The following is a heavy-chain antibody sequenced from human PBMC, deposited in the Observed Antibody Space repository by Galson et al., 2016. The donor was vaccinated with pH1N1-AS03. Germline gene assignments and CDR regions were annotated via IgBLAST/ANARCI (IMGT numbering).Heavy chain of an antibody. D-gene: IGHD2/OR15-2a*01. CDR3: TRDGTDTYFDFDF. CDR2: ITGVGVTM. Sequence: SLRLSCAASGFAFRSHSMNWVRQAPGKGLEWISYITGVGVTMYGDSVRGRFVLSRDNAKNSVSLQMNSLRAKDTAIYYCTRDGTDTYFDFDFWGQGTLVTVSS. V-gene: IGHV3-48*03. J-gene: IGHJ4*02. CDR1: GFAFRSHS.